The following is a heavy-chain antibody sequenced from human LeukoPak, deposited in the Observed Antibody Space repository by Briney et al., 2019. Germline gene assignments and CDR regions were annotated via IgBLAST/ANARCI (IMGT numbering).Heavy chain of an antibody. CDR2: ISAYNGNT. CDR3: ARDGYRSPYYYYYGMGV. J-gene: IGHJ6*02. Sequence: ASVKVSCKASGYTFTSYGISWVRQAPGQGLEWMGWISAYNGNTNYAQKLQGRVTMTTDTSTSTAYMELRSLRSDDTAVYYCARDGYRSPYYYYYGMGVWGQGTTVTVSS. CDR1: GYTFTSYG. D-gene: IGHD5-24*01. V-gene: IGHV1-18*01.